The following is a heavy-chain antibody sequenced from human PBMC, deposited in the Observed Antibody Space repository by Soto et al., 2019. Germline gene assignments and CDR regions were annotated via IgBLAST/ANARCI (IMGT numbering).Heavy chain of an antibody. CDR1: GGSISSSSYY. V-gene: IGHV4-39*01. D-gene: IGHD6-13*01. J-gene: IGHJ4*02. Sequence: PSETLSLTCTVSGGSISSSSYYWGWIRQPPGKGLEWIGSIYYSGSTYYNPSLKSRVTISVDTSKIQFSLKLSSVTAADTAVYYCARQQASSSPSDYWGQGTLVTVSS. CDR3: ARQQASSSPSDY. CDR2: IYYSGST.